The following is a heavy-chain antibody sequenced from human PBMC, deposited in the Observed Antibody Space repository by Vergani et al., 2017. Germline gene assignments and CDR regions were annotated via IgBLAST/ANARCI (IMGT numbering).Heavy chain of an antibody. V-gene: IGHV4-61*02. J-gene: IGHJ4*02. CDR1: GASITSGSYY. CDR3: ARGWPYGEYDY. D-gene: IGHD4-17*01. CDR2: VYPSGSS. Sequence: QVQLQESGPRLVKPSQTLSLTRTVSGASITSGSYYWSWIRQTAEKGLEWIGRVYPSGSSDYNPALSHRVTMSIDTSRHQLSLKLSYVTAADTAVFYCARGWPYGEYDYWGQGTLVTVSS.